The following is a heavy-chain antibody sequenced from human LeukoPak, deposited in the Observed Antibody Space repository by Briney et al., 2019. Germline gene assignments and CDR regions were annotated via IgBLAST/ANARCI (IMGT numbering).Heavy chain of an antibody. Sequence: PGGSLRLSCAASGFTFSSYWMSWVRQAPGKGLEWVSVIYSGGSTYYADSVKGRFTISRDNSKNTLYLQMNSLRAEDTAVYYCARAQGNWNYRGYFDYWGQGTLVTVSS. CDR2: IYSGGST. J-gene: IGHJ4*02. V-gene: IGHV3-53*01. CDR1: GFTFSSYW. D-gene: IGHD1-7*01. CDR3: ARAQGNWNYRGYFDY.